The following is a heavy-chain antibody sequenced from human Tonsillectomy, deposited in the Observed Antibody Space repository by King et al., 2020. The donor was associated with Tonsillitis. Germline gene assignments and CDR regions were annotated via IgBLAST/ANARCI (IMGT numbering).Heavy chain of an antibody. D-gene: IGHD6-6*01. CDR2: IISGGST. J-gene: IGHJ4*02. V-gene: IGHV3-23*04. Sequence: VQLVESGGNLVQPGGSLTLSCAHSGFTFTDCDMNWVRQAPGKGLEWVSGIISGGSTYYADSVKGRFTISRDNSKNTLYLQTKSLRAEDTAVYYCATLITARLDYWGQGTLVTVSS. CDR3: ATLITARLDY. CDR1: GFTFTDCD.